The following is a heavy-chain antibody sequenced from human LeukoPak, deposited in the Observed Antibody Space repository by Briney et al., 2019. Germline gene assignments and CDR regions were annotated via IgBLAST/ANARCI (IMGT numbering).Heavy chain of an antibody. Sequence: SQTLSLTCTVSGGSISSYYWSWIRQPPGKGLEWIGYIYYSGSTNYNPSLKSRVTISVDTSKNQFSLKLSSVTAADTAVYYCARESAARPEVWFDPWGQGTLVTVSS. D-gene: IGHD6-6*01. J-gene: IGHJ5*02. CDR3: ARESAARPEVWFDP. CDR1: GGSISSYY. V-gene: IGHV4-59*01. CDR2: IYYSGST.